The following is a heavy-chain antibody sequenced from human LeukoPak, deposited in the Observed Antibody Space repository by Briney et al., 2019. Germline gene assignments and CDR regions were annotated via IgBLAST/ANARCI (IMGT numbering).Heavy chain of an antibody. V-gene: IGHV4-34*01. CDR1: GGSFSGYY. D-gene: IGHD3-22*01. J-gene: IGHJ3*02. CDR2: INHSGST. CDR3: ARFLYYYDSSGSPFDI. Sequence: SETLSLTCAVYGGSFSGYYWSWIRQPPGKGLEWIGEINHSGSTNYNPSLKSRVTISVDTSKNQFSLKLSSVTAADTAVYCCARFLYYYDSSGSPFDIWGQGTMVTVSS.